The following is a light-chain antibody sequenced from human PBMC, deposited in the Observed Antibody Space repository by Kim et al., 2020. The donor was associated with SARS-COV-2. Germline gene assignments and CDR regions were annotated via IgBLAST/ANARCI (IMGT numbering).Light chain of an antibody. CDR3: QQYGSSPGT. V-gene: IGKV3-20*01. CDR2: GAS. CDR1: QSVSSSY. Sequence: WSPGEGATRACRASQSVSSSYLAWYQQKPGQAPRLLIYGASSRATGIPDRFSGSGSGTDFTLTISRLEPEDFAVYYCQQYGSSPGTFGQGTKLEI. J-gene: IGKJ2*01.